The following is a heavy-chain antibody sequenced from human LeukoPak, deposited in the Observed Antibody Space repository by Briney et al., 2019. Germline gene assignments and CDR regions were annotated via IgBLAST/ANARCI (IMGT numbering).Heavy chain of an antibody. Sequence: GGSLRLSCAASGFTFSSYAMHWVRQAPGKGLEWVAVISYDGSNKYYADSVKGRFTISRDNSKNTLYLQMNSLRAKDTAVYYCARALSSGNPRHPKYYFDYWGQGTLVTVSS. CDR3: ARALSSGNPRHPKYYFDY. CDR1: GFTFSSYA. V-gene: IGHV3-30-3*01. CDR2: ISYDGSNK. J-gene: IGHJ4*02. D-gene: IGHD6-19*01.